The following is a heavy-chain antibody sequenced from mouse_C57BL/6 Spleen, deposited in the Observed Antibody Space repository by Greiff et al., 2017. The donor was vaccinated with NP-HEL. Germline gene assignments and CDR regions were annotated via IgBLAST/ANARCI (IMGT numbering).Heavy chain of an antibody. CDR2: ISDGGSYT. CDR1: GFTFSSYA. Sequence: EVQVVESGGGLVKPGGSLKLSCAASGFTFSSYAMSWVRQTPAKRLEWVATISDGGSYTYYPDNVKGRFTISRDNAKNNLYLQMSHLKSEDTAMYYCARDDYGVAYWGQGTLVTVSA. V-gene: IGHV5-4*01. J-gene: IGHJ3*01. CDR3: ARDDYGVAY. D-gene: IGHD2-4*01.